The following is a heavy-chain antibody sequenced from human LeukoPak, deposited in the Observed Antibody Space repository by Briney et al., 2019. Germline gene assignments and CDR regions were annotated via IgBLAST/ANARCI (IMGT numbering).Heavy chain of an antibody. D-gene: IGHD4-17*01. CDR1: GYTFTSYG. CDR2: ISAYNGNT. CDR3: ARLFTDYGDYVGYYYYGMDV. V-gene: IGHV1-18*01. Sequence: ASVKVSCKASGYTFTSYGISWVRQAPGQPLEWMGWISAYNGNTNYAQKLQGRVTMTTDTSTSTAYMELRSLRSDDTAVYYCARLFTDYGDYVGYYYYGMDVWGQGTTVTVSS. J-gene: IGHJ6*02.